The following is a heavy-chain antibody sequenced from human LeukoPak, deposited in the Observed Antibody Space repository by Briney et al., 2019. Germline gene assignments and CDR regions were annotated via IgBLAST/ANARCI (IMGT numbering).Heavy chain of an antibody. D-gene: IGHD6-19*01. V-gene: IGHV1-69*13. J-gene: IGHJ4*02. CDR3: ARIAVAGTLSY. CDR2: IIPIFGTA. CDR1: GGTFSSYA. Sequence: GASVTVSCKASGGTFSSYAISWVRQAPGQGLEWMGGIIPIFGTANYAQKFQGRVTITADESTSTAYMELSSLRSEDTAVYYCARIAVAGTLSYWGQGTLVTVSS.